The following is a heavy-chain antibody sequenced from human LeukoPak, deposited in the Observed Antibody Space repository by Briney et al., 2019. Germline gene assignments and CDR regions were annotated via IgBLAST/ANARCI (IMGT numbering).Heavy chain of an antibody. CDR1: GYCFTGFY. CDR2: INPYSGGT. CDR3: ARYPPDDF. V-gene: IGHV1-2*02. Sequence: ASVRVSCKASGYCFTGFYLNWVRQAPGEGLEWMGWINPYSGGTNYAQKFQGRVTMTRDTSNTTAYLELNNLTPDDTAVYYCARYPPDDFWGQGTLVTVSS. D-gene: IGHD1-14*01. J-gene: IGHJ4*02.